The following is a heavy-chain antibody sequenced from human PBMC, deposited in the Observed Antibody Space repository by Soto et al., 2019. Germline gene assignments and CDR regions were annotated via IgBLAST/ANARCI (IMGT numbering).Heavy chain of an antibody. CDR3: ARDFGTAVAGSLMGY. CDR2: ISSSSSHI. J-gene: IGHJ4*02. Sequence: PGGSLRLSCAASGFTFSSYSMKWVRQAPGKGLEWVSCISSSSSHIYYGDSVKGRFTISRDNAKNSLYLQMNSLRAEDTAVYYCARDFGTAVAGSLMGYWGQGTLVTVSS. V-gene: IGHV3-21*01. CDR1: GFTFSSYS. D-gene: IGHD6-19*01.